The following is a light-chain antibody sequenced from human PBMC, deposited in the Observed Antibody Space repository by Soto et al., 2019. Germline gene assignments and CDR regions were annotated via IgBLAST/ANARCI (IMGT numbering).Light chain of an antibody. V-gene: IGKV1-5*01. Sequence: DIQMTQSPSTRAASVLDGVTGTCRASQSISSWLAWYQQKPGKAPKLLIYDASSLESGVPSRFSGSGSGTEFTLTISSLQPDDFATYYCQQYNSYSRTFGQGTK. CDR1: QSISSW. CDR3: QQYNSYSRT. CDR2: DAS. J-gene: IGKJ1*01.